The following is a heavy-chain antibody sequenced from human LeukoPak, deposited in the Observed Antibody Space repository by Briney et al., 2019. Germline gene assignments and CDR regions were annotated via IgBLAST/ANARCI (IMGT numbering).Heavy chain of an antibody. CDR3: CRHGPRGPFTSGTSRVYYGMDV. CDR2: ISGSGGGT. J-gene: IGHJ6*04. Sequence: GGSLRISCAPSGFTLSTYAMSWVRQAPVKVLESVSSISGSGGGTYYADYVKGRFTISRDNSKNTLYLQTSSLRAEDTAVYYCCRHGPRGPFTSGTSRVYYGMDVWGKGTTVTVSS. D-gene: IGHD3-10*01. CDR1: GFTLSTYA. V-gene: IGHV3-23*01.